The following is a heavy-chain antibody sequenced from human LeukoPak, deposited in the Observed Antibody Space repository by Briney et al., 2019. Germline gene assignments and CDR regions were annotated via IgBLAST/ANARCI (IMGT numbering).Heavy chain of an antibody. Sequence: SETLSLTCAVYGGSFSGYYWSWIRQPPGKGLEWIGEINHSGSTNYNPSLKSRVTISVDTSKSQFSLKLSSVTAADTAVYYCARGQARYNTFRYWGQGTLVTVSS. J-gene: IGHJ4*02. CDR1: GGSFSGYY. CDR2: INHSGST. V-gene: IGHV4-34*01. D-gene: IGHD1-14*01. CDR3: ARGQARYNTFRY.